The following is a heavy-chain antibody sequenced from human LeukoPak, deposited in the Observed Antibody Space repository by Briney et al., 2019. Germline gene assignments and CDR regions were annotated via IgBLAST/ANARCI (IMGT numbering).Heavy chain of an antibody. Sequence: SETLSLTCTVSGASISSWYWSWIRQPPGKGLEWIGYIYYSGSTNYNPSLKSRVTISVDTSKNQFSLKLSPVTAADTAVYYCARAVGTYDFWSGYLLHAFDIWGQGTMVTVSS. D-gene: IGHD3-3*01. V-gene: IGHV4-59*01. CDR3: ARAVGTYDFWSGYLLHAFDI. CDR2: IYYSGST. J-gene: IGHJ3*02. CDR1: GASISSWY.